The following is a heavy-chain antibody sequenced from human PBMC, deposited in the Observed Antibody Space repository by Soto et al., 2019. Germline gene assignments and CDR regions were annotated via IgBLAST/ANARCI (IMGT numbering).Heavy chain of an antibody. V-gene: IGHV4-34*01. Sequence: LSLTCAVYGGSFSGYYWSWIRQPPGKGLEWIGEINHSGSTNYNPSLKSRVTISVDTSKSQFSLKLSSVTAADTAVYYCARGLEPDILTGYNWFDPWGQGTLVTVS. CDR2: INHSGST. D-gene: IGHD3-9*01. J-gene: IGHJ5*02. CDR1: GGSFSGYY. CDR3: ARGLEPDILTGYNWFDP.